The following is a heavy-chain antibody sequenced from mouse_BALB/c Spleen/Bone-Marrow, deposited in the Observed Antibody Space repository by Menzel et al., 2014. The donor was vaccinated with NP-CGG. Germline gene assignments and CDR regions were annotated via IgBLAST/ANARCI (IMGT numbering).Heavy chain of an antibody. D-gene: IGHD1-1*01. J-gene: IGHJ1*01. CDR1: GFTFSSYA. CDR2: ISSGGST. Sequence: DVKLVESGGGLVKPGGSLKPSCAASGFTFSSYAMSWVRQTPEKRLEWVASISSGGSTYYPDGVKGRFTISRDNVRKILYRQKSSRRAEDMSMYYWARVTDTYSYGSSYWYLNVWCAGTTVTVSS. V-gene: IGHV5-6-5*01. CDR3: ARVTDTYSYGSSYWYLNV.